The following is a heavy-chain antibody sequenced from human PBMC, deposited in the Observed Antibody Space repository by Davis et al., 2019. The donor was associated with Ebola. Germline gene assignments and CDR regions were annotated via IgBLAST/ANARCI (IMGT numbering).Heavy chain of an antibody. J-gene: IGHJ4*02. CDR2: INPNSGGT. D-gene: IGHD6-6*01. V-gene: IGHV1-2*02. CDR3: AREAARPRTGYFDY. Sequence: ASVKVSCKASGYTFTGYYMHWVRQAPGQGLEWMGWINPNSGGTNYAQKFQGRVTMTRDTSISTDYMELSRLRSDDTAVYYCAREAARPRTGYFDYWGQGTLVTVSS. CDR1: GYTFTGYY.